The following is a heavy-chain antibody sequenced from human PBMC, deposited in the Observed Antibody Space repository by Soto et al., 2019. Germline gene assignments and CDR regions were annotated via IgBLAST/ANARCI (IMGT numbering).Heavy chain of an antibody. D-gene: IGHD5-12*01. CDR3: ARGGGYDPFDY. CDR2: ISHLEST. CDR1: GASITYGGYS. Sequence: SDTLSLTCTLSGASITYGGYSLSWIRQPPGKDLEWLGYISHLESTFYNPSFQSRLTLSIDRSKNQFSLKLASMTAADTAVYYCARGGGYDPFDYWGQGTLVTVSS. J-gene: IGHJ4*02. V-gene: IGHV4-30-2*01.